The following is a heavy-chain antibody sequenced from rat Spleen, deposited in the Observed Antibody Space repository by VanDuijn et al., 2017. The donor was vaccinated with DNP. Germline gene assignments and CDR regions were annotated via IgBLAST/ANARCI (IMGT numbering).Heavy chain of an antibody. Sequence: QVQLQQSGAELAKPGSSVKISCEASGYTFTTYYITWIKQTTGQGLEYIGYINTGSGGTNFNEKFKGKATLTVDKSSSTAFMQLNSLTPDDSAVYYCARRRLPYWYFDFWGPGTMVTVSS. V-gene: IGHV1-43*01. CDR1: GYTFTTYY. CDR2: INTGSGGT. D-gene: IGHD1-4*01. CDR3: ARRRLPYWYFDF. J-gene: IGHJ1*01.